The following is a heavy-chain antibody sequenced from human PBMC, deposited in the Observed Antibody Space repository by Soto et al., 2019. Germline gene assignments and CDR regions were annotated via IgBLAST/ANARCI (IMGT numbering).Heavy chain of an antibody. V-gene: IGHV3-7*01. CDR1: KFTFGDYW. CDR3: ASLSYGQLRYFDN. D-gene: IGHD3-16*02. Sequence: GGSLRLSCAVPKFTFGDYWLSWVCQAPGKGLEWLSNIKKDGSDRNYADSVKGRFTISRDNADNSMYLQMNSLRAEDTAVYYCASLSYGQLRYFDNWGQGTLVTVSS. J-gene: IGHJ4*02. CDR2: IKKDGSDR.